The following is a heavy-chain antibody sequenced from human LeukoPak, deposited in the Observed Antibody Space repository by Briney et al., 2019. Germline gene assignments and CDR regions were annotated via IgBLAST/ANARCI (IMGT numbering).Heavy chain of an antibody. J-gene: IGHJ4*02. CDR3: ATGRAYSSVDY. V-gene: IGHV4-59*01. D-gene: IGHD6-19*01. CDR1: GGSISSYY. Sequence: SETLSLTCTVSGGSISSYYWSWIRQPPGKGLEWIACIYYTGSTNYNPSLKSRVTISVDTSKNHFSLKLSSVTAADTAVYYCATGRAYSSVDYWGQGTLATVSS. CDR2: IYYTGST.